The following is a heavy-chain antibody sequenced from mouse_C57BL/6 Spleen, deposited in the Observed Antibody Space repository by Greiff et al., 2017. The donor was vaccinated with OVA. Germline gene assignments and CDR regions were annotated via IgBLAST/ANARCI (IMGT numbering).Heavy chain of an antibody. Sequence: EVQLQQSGPVLVKPGASVKMSCKASGYTFTDYYMNWVKQSHGKSLEWIGVINPYNGGTSYNQKFKGKATLTVDKSSSTAYMELNSLTSEDSAVYYCARWDDGYYWYFDVWGTGTTVTVSS. CDR1: GYTFTDYY. CDR3: ARWDDGYYWYFDV. J-gene: IGHJ1*03. V-gene: IGHV1-19*01. D-gene: IGHD2-3*01. CDR2: INPYNGGT.